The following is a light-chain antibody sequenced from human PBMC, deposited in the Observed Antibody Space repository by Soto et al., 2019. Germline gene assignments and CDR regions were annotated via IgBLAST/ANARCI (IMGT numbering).Light chain of an antibody. CDR2: KAS. Sequence: DIQMTQSPSTLSASVGDRVTITCRASQSISSWLAWYQQKPGKAPKLLIYKASSLESGVPSRFSGSGSGTEFTLTISSLQPDDFATYYCQQYNSYWITFGQGTRLKIK. J-gene: IGKJ5*01. CDR3: QQYNSYWIT. V-gene: IGKV1-5*03. CDR1: QSISSW.